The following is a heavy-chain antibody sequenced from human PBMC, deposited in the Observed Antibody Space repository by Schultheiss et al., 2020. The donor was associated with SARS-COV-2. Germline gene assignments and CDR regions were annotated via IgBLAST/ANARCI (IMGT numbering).Heavy chain of an antibody. CDR2: ISGSGGST. D-gene: IGHD3-22*01. J-gene: IGHJ6*02. CDR3: ASLAPEGDYEGEDYYYYYGMDV. Sequence: GESLKISCAASGFTFSSYAMSWVRQAPGKGLEWVSAISGSGGSTYYADSVKGRFTISRDNSKNTLYLQMNSLRAEDTAVYYCASLAPEGDYEGEDYYYYYGMDVWGQGTTVTVSS. CDR1: GFTFSSYA. V-gene: IGHV3-23*01.